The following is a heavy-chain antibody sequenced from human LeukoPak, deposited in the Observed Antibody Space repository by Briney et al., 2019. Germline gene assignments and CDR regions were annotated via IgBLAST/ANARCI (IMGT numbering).Heavy chain of an antibody. CDR3: ARGGGLDV. CDR2: INHNGNVN. D-gene: IGHD3-16*01. J-gene: IGHJ6*02. CDR1: GFTFSSYW. Sequence: GGSLRLSCAASGFTFSSYWMNWARQAPGKGLEWVASINHNGNVNYYVDSVKGRFTIARDNAKNSLYLQMSNLRAEDTAVYFCARGGGLDVWGQGATVTVSS. V-gene: IGHV3-7*03.